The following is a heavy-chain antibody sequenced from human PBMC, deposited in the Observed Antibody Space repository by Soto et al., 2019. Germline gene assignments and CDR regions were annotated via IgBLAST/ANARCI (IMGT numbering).Heavy chain of an antibody. D-gene: IGHD3-16*02. CDR2: ISSSGSTI. Sequence: GGSLRLSCAASGFTFSDYYMSWIRQAPGKGLEWVSYISSSGSTIYYADSVKGRFTISRDNAKNSLYLQMNSLRAEDTAVYYCVRGPYNYVWGSDPPHFDYWGQGTLVTVSS. V-gene: IGHV3-11*01. CDR1: GFTFSDYY. CDR3: VRGPYNYVWGSDPPHFDY. J-gene: IGHJ4*02.